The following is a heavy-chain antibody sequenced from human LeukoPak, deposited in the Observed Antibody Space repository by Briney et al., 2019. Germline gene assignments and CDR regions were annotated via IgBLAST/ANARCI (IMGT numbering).Heavy chain of an antibody. D-gene: IGHD5-12*01. J-gene: IGHJ4*02. V-gene: IGHV1-18*01. CDR3: ARKYSGYDRAHFDY. CDR1: GYTFTSYG. Sequence: GASVKVSCKASGYTFTSYGISWVRQAPGQGLEWMGWISAYNGNTNYAQKLQGRVTMTTDTSTSTAYMGLRSLRSDDTAVYYCARKYSGYDRAHFDYWGQGTLVTVSS. CDR2: ISAYNGNT.